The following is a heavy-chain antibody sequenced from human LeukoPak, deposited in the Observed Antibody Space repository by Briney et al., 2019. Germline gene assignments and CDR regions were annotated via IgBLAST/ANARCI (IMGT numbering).Heavy chain of an antibody. CDR1: GQSIISGYY. J-gene: IGHJ4*02. Sequence: SETLSLTCSVSGQSIISGYYWGWIRQSPGKGLEWIGSVYQTGSTNYNPSLKSRVTILVDTSKNQFSLKLTSVSAADTAVYYCARDTGIAVAGFDYWGQGTLVTVSS. CDR3: ARDTGIAVAGFDY. CDR2: VYQTGST. V-gene: IGHV4-38-2*02. D-gene: IGHD6-19*01.